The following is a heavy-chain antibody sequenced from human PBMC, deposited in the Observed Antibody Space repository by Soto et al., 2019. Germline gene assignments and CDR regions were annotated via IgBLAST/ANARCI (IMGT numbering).Heavy chain of an antibody. V-gene: IGHV4-59*01. J-gene: IGHJ5*02. CDR2: VYYTGST. CDR3: AREDTKWFDP. Sequence: SETLSLTCTVSDVSITNYYWSWIRQPPGRGLEWLGYVYYTGSTSYNPSLKSRVAMSVDTSKKQISLKLTSVTAADTAVYYCAREDTKWFDPWGQGTLVTVSS. D-gene: IGHD5-18*01. CDR1: DVSITNYY.